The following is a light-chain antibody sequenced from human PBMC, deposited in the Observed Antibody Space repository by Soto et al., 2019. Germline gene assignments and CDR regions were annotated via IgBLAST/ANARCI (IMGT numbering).Light chain of an antibody. CDR3: LQYETAPLT. Sequence: EIVLAQSPGTLSLPPGERATLSCRASQSIGGRKVAWFQQKPGQAPRLLIYGASSRGSGIPDRFSGGGSGTDFTLTTSRLEPEECAWYFCLQYETAPLTFGGGTRVDI. CDR1: QSIGGRK. CDR2: GAS. V-gene: IGKV3-20*01. J-gene: IGKJ4*01.